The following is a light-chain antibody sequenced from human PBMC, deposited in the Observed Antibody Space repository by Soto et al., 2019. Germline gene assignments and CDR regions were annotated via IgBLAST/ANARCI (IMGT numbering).Light chain of an antibody. CDR2: EVS. J-gene: IGLJ1*01. V-gene: IGLV2-18*02. CDR1: SSAVGSYNR. Sequence: QSSPTQPPPVSGAPWQSVTLSCTGTSSAVGSYNRVSWYQQPPGTAPKLMIYEVSNRPSGVPDRFSGSKSGNTASLTISGLQAEDEADYYCNSYTSSSTYVFGTGTKVTVL. CDR3: NSYTSSSTYV.